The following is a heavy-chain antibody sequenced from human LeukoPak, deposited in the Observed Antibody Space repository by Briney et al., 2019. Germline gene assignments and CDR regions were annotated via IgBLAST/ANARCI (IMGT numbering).Heavy chain of an antibody. CDR1: GFASDDYA. Sequence: GGSLRLSCAASGFASDDYAMHWVRQAPGKGLEWVSGISWNSGSIGYADSVKGRFTISRDNAKNSLYLQMNSLRAEDTALYYCAKATGTVIDYWGQGTLVTVSS. V-gene: IGHV3-9*02. CDR2: ISWNSGSI. CDR3: AKATGTVIDY. D-gene: IGHD1-14*01. J-gene: IGHJ4*02.